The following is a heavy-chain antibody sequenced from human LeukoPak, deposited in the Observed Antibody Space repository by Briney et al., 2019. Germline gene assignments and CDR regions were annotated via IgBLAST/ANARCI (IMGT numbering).Heavy chain of an antibody. CDR2: ISGSGGST. V-gene: IGHV3-23*01. CDR1: GFTFSSYA. Sequence: PGGSLRLSCAASGFTFSSYAMSWARQAPGKGLEWVSAISGSGGSTYYADSVKGRFTISRDNSKNTLYLQMNSLRAEDTAVYYCAKDKSSSYLFGYWGQGTLVTVSS. CDR3: AKDKSSSYLFGY. J-gene: IGHJ4*02. D-gene: IGHD6-6*01.